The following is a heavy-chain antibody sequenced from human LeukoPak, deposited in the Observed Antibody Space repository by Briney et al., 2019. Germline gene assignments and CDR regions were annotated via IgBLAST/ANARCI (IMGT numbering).Heavy chain of an antibody. CDR3: ARRYCSSTSCRNYFDY. V-gene: IGHV3-48*03. Sequence: GGSLRLSCAASGFTFSSYEMNWVRQAPGKGLEWVSYISSGSTIYDADSVKGRFTISRDNAKKSLYLQMSSLRAEDTAVYYCARRYCSSTSCRNYFDYWGQGTLVTVSS. J-gene: IGHJ4*02. CDR2: ISSGSTI. D-gene: IGHD2-2*01. CDR1: GFTFSSYE.